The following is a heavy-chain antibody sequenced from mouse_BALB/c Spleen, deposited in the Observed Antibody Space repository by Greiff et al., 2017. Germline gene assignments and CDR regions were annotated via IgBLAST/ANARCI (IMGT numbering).Heavy chain of an antibody. Sequence: EVQLQQSGAELVKPGASVKLSCTASGFNIKDTYMHWVKQRPEQGLEWIGRIDPANGNTKYDPKFQGKATITADTSSNTAYLQLSSLTSEDTAVYYCARGGHSSGYWFAYWGQGTLVTVSA. D-gene: IGHD3-1*01. V-gene: IGHV14-3*02. J-gene: IGHJ3*01. CDR3: ARGGHSSGYWFAY. CDR2: IDPANGNT. CDR1: GFNIKDTY.